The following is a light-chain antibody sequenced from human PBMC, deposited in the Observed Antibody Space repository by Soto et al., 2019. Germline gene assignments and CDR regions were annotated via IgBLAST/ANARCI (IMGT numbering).Light chain of an antibody. CDR1: ESVSSY. J-gene: IGKJ1*01. Sequence: EIVLTQSQATLSLSPGERATLSCRASESVSSYLGLYQQKPGQAPRLLISDASNRATGIPARFSGGGSETDFTLTISSLEPEDFAVYYCQHRGNWARTFGQGTKVEIK. V-gene: IGKV3-11*01. CDR3: QHRGNWART. CDR2: DAS.